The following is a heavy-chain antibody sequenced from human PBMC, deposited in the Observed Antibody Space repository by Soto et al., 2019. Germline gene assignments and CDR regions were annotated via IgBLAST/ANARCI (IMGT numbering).Heavy chain of an antibody. J-gene: IGHJ6*03. CDR3: ARGEVIPAAIVYSYYYMDV. V-gene: IGHV4-34*01. D-gene: IGHD2-2*02. Sequence: SETLSLTCAVYGGSFSGYYWSWIRQPPGKGLEWIGEINHSGSTNYNPSLKSRVTISVDTSKNQFSLKLSSVTAADTAVYYCARGEVIPAAIVYSYYYMDVWGKGTTVTVSS. CDR1: GGSFSGYY. CDR2: INHSGST.